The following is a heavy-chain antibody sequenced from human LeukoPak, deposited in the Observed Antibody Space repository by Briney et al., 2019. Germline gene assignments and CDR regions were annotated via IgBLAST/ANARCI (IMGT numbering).Heavy chain of an antibody. V-gene: IGHV1-18*01. CDR3: ARNRGFIYYYSGTYQGGSWYFDS. J-gene: IGHJ4*02. Sequence: GASVKVSCTASGYTFTTYGISWVRQAPGQGLEWMGWISAYSGNTDSAQKFQGRVTLTTDTSTTTAYMELWSLRSDDTSVYYCARNRGFIYYYSGTYQGGSWYFDSWGQGTLVTVSS. CDR2: ISAYSGNT. CDR1: GYTFTTYG. D-gene: IGHD3-22*01.